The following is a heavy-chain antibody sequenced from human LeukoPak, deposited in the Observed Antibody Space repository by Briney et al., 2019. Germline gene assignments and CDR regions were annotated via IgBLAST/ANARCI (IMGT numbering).Heavy chain of an antibody. D-gene: IGHD4-17*01. CDR3: ARDIMSYGDYGYYYYMDV. V-gene: IGHV4-59*12. CDR1: GGSISSYY. Sequence: SETLSLTCTVSGGSISSYYWSWIRQPPGKGLEWIGYIYYSGSTNYNPSLKSRVTISVDTSKNQFSLKLSSVTAADTAVYYCARDIMSYGDYGYYYYMDVWGKGTTVTISS. CDR2: IYYSGST. J-gene: IGHJ6*03.